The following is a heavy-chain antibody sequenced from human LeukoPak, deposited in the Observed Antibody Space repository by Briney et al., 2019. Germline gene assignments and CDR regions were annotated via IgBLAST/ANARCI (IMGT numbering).Heavy chain of an antibody. D-gene: IGHD4-11*01. J-gene: IGHJ4*02. CDR2: ISGSGGST. CDR3: AKSASYYSTYLDY. Sequence: GGSLRLSCTASGFTFSSYSMSWVRQAPGKGLEWVSVISGSGGSTYYADSVKGRFTIPRDNSKNTLYLQMNSLRAEDTAAYYCAKSASYYSTYLDYWGQGTLVTVSS. V-gene: IGHV3-23*01. CDR1: GFTFSSYS.